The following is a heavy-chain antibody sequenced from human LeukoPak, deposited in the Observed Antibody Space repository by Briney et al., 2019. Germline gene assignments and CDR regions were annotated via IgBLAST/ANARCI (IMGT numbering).Heavy chain of an antibody. CDR2: IYYSGST. V-gene: IGHV4-39*01. J-gene: IGHJ5*02. Sequence: PSETLSLTCTVSGGSISSSSYYWGWIRQPPGKGLEWIGSIYYSGSTYYNPSLKSRVTISVDTSKNQFSLKLSSVTAADTAVYYCARTGATYYDILTGLKWFDPWGQGTLVTVSS. CDR3: ARTGATYYDILTGLKWFDP. D-gene: IGHD3-9*01. CDR1: GGSISSSSYY.